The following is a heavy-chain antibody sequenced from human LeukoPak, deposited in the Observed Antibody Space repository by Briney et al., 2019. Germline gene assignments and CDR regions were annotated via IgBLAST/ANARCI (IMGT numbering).Heavy chain of an antibody. D-gene: IGHD5-12*01. V-gene: IGHV3-23*01. Sequence: GGSLRLSCAASGFTFNSYAMNWVRQAPGRGLEWVSFISGISLSIYYADSVKGRFTISRDNSKNTLYLQMNSLRAEDTAAYYCAKTYDSGSYDLDYWGQGTLVTVSS. CDR1: GFTFNSYA. CDR3: AKTYDSGSYDLDY. CDR2: ISGISLSI. J-gene: IGHJ4*02.